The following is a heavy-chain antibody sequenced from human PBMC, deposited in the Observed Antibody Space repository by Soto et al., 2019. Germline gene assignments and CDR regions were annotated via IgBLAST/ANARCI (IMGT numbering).Heavy chain of an antibody. J-gene: IGHJ4*02. CDR3: AKELYTGSHWVLDY. CDR1: GFTFSSYA. Sequence: EVQLLESGGGFVQPGGSLGVSCAASGFTFSSYAMSWVRQSAEKGLEWVSGISHSGGTTYDADFVKGRFTISRDNSKNTLYLQMSSLRVEDTAIYYCAKELYTGSHWVLDYWGQGTLVTVSS. D-gene: IGHD1-26*01. V-gene: IGHV3-23*01. CDR2: ISHSGGTT.